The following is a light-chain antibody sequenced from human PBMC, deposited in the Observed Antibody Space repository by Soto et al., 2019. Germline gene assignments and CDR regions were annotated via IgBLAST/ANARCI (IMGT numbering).Light chain of an antibody. Sequence: QSALTQPASVSGSPGQSITISCTGTSSDVGGYNYVSWYQQHPGKAPKLIIYDVSNRPSGVSNRFSGSKSGNTASLTISGLQAEDEAYYYCSSYRSSGTLIFGGGTKVTVL. J-gene: IGLJ2*01. CDR3: SSYRSSGTLI. V-gene: IGLV2-14*01. CDR1: SSDVGGYNY. CDR2: DVS.